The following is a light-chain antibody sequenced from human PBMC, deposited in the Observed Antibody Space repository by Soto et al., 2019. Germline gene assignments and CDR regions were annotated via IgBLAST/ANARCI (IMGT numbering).Light chain of an antibody. CDR1: SSDVGGYNY. CDR3: ISYTSASTLV. CDR2: EVT. J-gene: IGLJ3*02. V-gene: IGLV2-14*01. Sequence: QSALTQPASVSGSPGQSITISCTGTSSDVGGYNYVSWYQQHPGKAPKLIVYEVTNRPPGVSNRFSGSKSGNTASLTISGLQAEDDADYYCISYTSASTLVFGGGTKVTVL.